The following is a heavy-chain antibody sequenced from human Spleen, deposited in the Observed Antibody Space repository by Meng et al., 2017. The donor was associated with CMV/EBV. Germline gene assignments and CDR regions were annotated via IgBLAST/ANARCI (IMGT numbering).Heavy chain of an antibody. CDR3: VRGGFLEWLYLGDYGMDV. V-gene: IGHV1-8*01. CDR1: TLTSKD. CDR2: INPYSGNT. D-gene: IGHD3-3*01. Sequence: TLTSKDSNWVRQATGQGLEGMGWINPYSGNTGYAQKFQGRVTMTWTTSISTAYMELSSLRSEDTAVYYCVRGGFLEWLYLGDYGMDVWGQGTTVTVSS. J-gene: IGHJ6*02.